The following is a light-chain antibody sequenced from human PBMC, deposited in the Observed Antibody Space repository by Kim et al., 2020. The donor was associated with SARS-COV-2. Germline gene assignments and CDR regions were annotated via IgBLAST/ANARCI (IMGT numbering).Light chain of an antibody. J-gene: IGKJ1*01. Sequence: PEDRATLSCRASQSVSNSYLAWYQQKPGQAPRLLIYGATTRATGIPEKFSGSGSGTDFTLTISRLDPEDFAVYYCQQYGGSSGTFGQGTKVDIK. CDR3: QQYGGSSGT. CDR1: QSVSNSY. CDR2: GAT. V-gene: IGKV3-20*01.